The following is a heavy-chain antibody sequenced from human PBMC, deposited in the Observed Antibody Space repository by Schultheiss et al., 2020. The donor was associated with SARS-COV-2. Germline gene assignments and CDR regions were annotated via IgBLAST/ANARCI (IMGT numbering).Heavy chain of an antibody. Sequence: GGSLRLSCAASGFTFSSYEMNWVRQAPGKGLEWVSYISSSGSTIYYADSVKGRFTISRDNAKNSLYLQMNSLRAEDTAVYYCARDLDVWGTPCGMDVWGQGTTVTVSS. CDR1: GFTFSSYE. V-gene: IGHV3-48*03. CDR2: ISSSGSTI. J-gene: IGHJ6*02. D-gene: IGHD3-16*01. CDR3: ARDLDVWGTPCGMDV.